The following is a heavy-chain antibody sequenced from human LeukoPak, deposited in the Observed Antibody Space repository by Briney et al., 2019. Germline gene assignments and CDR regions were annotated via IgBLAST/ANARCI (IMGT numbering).Heavy chain of an antibody. J-gene: IGHJ5*02. Sequence: SETLSLTCTVSGGSIRSYYYSWIRRPPGKGLEWIGYIYYSGSTNYNPSLKSRVTISVDTSKNQFSLRVRFATAADTAMYYCARHSSWYNWFDPWGQGTLVTVSS. CDR3: ARHSSWYNWFDP. V-gene: IGHV4-59*08. D-gene: IGHD6-13*01. CDR2: IYYSGST. CDR1: GGSIRSYY.